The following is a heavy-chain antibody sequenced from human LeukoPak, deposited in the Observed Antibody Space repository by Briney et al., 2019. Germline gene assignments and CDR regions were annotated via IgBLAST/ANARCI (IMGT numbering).Heavy chain of an antibody. Sequence: GESLKISCKASGYSFTSYWIGWVRQMPGKDLEWMGIIYPGDSDTRYSPSFQGQVTISADKSISTAYLQWSSLKASDTAMYYCARTKNNKRSSGWYIGYWGQGTLVTVSS. CDR1: GYSFTSYW. J-gene: IGHJ4*02. CDR2: IYPGDSDT. V-gene: IGHV5-51*01. D-gene: IGHD6-19*01. CDR3: ARTKNNKRSSGWYIGY.